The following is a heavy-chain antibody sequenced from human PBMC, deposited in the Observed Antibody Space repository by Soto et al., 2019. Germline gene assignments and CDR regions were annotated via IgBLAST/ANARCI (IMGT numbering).Heavy chain of an antibody. Sequence: EVQLVESGGGLVKPGGSLRLSCAASGFTFSSYNMNWVRQAPGKGLEWVSSISSSSTYIYYAESVKGRFTISRDNAKNSLYLQMNSLRAEDTAVYSCARETTYDILTASYGNGFDPWGQGNLVTVSS. V-gene: IGHV3-21*01. CDR3: ARETTYDILTASYGNGFDP. J-gene: IGHJ5*02. D-gene: IGHD3-9*01. CDR1: GFTFSSYN. CDR2: ISSSSTYI.